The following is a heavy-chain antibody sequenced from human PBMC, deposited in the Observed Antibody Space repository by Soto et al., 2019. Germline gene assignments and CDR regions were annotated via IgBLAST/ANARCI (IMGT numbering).Heavy chain of an antibody. D-gene: IGHD3-3*01. Sequence: QLQLQESGSGLVKPSQTLSLTCAVSGVSISSDGYSWSWIRQPPGKGLEWIGFIYQSGSTYYNPSLKCRGTKSVDRSKNHFSLKLTSVTAADTAVYYCARAYYDFWSSYHYGMDVWGQGTTVTVPS. CDR2: IYQSGST. V-gene: IGHV4-30-2*01. J-gene: IGHJ6*02. CDR1: GVSISSDGYS. CDR3: ARAYYDFWSSYHYGMDV.